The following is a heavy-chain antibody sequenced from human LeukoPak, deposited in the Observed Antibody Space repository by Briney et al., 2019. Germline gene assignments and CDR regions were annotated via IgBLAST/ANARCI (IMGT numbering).Heavy chain of an antibody. CDR3: ARTSGIAVAGTYFDY. V-gene: IGHV1-18*01. D-gene: IGHD6-19*01. Sequence: ASVKVSCKASGYTFTSYGISWVRQAPGQELEWMGWISAYNGNTNYAQKLQGRVTMTTDTSTSPAYMELRSLRSDDTAVYYCARTSGIAVAGTYFDYWGQGTLVTVSS. CDR1: GYTFTSYG. J-gene: IGHJ4*02. CDR2: ISAYNGNT.